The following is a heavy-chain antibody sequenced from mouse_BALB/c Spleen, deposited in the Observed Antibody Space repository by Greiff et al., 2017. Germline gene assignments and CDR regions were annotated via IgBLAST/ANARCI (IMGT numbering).Heavy chain of an antibody. CDR2: ISDGGSYT. CDR3: ARRTGTGAMDY. J-gene: IGHJ4*01. D-gene: IGHD4-1*01. CDR1: GFTFSDYY. V-gene: IGHV5-4*02. Sequence: EVHLVESGGGLVKPGGSLKLSCAASGFTFSDYYMYWVRQTPEKRLEWVATISDGGSYTYYPDSVKGRFTISRDNAKNNLYLQMSSLKSEDTAMYYCARRTGTGAMDYWGQGTSVTVSS.